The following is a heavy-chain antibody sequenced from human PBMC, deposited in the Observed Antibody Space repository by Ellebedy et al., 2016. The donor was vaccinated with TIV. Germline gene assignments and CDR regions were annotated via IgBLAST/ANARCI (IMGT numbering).Heavy chain of an antibody. J-gene: IGHJ6*03. CDR2: INPSGGST. Sequence: ASVKVSCXASGCTFTSYYMHWVRQAPGQGLEWMGIINPSGGSTSYAQKFQGRVTMTRDTSTSTVYMELSSLRSEDTAVYYCARDKNSYCSSTSCYADYYMDVWGKGTTVTVSS. D-gene: IGHD2-2*01. CDR1: GCTFTSYY. V-gene: IGHV1-46*01. CDR3: ARDKNSYCSSTSCYADYYMDV.